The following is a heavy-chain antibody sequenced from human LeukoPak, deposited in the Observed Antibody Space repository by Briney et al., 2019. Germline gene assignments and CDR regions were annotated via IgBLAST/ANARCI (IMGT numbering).Heavy chain of an antibody. J-gene: IGHJ4*02. D-gene: IGHD3-10*01. V-gene: IGHV3-15*01. CDR2: IKRETDGGTT. CDR3: TPQLLWFGELSN. Sequence: GGSLRLSCAASGFTFSNAWMSWVRQAPGKGLEWVGRIKRETDGGTTDYAAPVKGRFTISRDDSNNTLYLQMNSLKTEDTAVYYCTPQLLWFGELSNWGQGTLVTVSS. CDR1: GFTFSNAW.